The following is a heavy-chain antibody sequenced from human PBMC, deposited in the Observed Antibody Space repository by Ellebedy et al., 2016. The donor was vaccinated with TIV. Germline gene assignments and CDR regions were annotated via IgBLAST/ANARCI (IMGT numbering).Heavy chain of an antibody. Sequence: ASVKVSCKASGYTFNNYNINWIRQATGQRLEWMGWVNPNSGDTDYAQKFQGRVTMTRNTSINTVYMELSSLRPEDTAVYYCAREDSFDFWGQGTLITVSS. CDR3: AREDSFDF. CDR2: VNPNSGDT. J-gene: IGHJ3*01. V-gene: IGHV1-8*02. CDR1: GYTFNNYN.